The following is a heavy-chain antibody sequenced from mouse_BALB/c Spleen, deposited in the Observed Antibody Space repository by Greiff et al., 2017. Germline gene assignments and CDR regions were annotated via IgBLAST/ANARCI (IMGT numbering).Heavy chain of an antibody. CDR1: GYTFTSYW. Sequence: QVQLQQPGAELVKPGASVKLSCKASGYTFTSYWMHWVKQRPGQGLEWIGEIDPSDSYTNYNQKFTGKATLTVDKSSSTAYMQLSSLTSEDSAVYYCARRGFAYWGQGTLVTVSA. CDR2: IDPSDSYT. J-gene: IGHJ3*01. V-gene: IGHV1-69*02. CDR3: ARRGFAY.